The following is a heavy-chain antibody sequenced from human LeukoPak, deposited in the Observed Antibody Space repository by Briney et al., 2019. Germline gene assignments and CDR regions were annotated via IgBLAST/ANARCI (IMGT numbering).Heavy chain of an antibody. D-gene: IGHD6-13*01. CDR2: ISYDGSNK. CDR1: GFTFSSYG. Sequence: PGRSLRLSCAASGFTFSSYGMHWVRQAPGKGLEWVAVISYDGSNKYYADSVKGRFTISRDNSKNTLYLQMNSLRAEDTALYYCAKDPGPIEQQLAYFDYWGQGTLVTVSS. V-gene: IGHV3-30*18. CDR3: AKDPGPIEQQLAYFDY. J-gene: IGHJ4*02.